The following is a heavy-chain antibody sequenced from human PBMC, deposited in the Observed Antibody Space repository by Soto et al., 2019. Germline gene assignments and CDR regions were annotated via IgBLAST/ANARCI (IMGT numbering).Heavy chain of an antibody. CDR1: CYTFTSYG. CDR2: ISAYNGNT. CDR3: ARVSPGIAAAEGGYYYGMDV. J-gene: IGHJ6*02. Sequence: AAVKVSCKASCYTFTSYGISWVRQAPGQGXEWMGWISAYNGNTNYAQKLQGRVTMTTDTSTSTAYMELRSLRSDDTAVYYCARVSPGIAAAEGGYYYGMDVWGQGTTVTVSS. D-gene: IGHD6-13*01. V-gene: IGHV1-18*01.